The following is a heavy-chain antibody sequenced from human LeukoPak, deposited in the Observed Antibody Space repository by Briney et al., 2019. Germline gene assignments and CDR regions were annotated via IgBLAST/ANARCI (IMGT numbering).Heavy chain of an antibody. Sequence: SQTLSRTCTVSGGSISSGGYYWSWIGQHPGKGREWVGYIYDRGSTYYTPSLKSRVTISVDTSKNQFSLKLTSVTAADTAVYYCARGLDCGGDCYAYFDYWGQGTLVTVSS. CDR3: ARGLDCGGDCYAYFDY. V-gene: IGHV4-31*03. CDR2: IYDRGST. D-gene: IGHD2-21*02. J-gene: IGHJ4*02. CDR1: GGSISSGGYY.